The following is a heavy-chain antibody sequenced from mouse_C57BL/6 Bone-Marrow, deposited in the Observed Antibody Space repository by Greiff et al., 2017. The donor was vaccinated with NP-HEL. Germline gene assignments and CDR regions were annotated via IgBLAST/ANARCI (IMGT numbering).Heavy chain of an antibody. J-gene: IGHJ4*01. Sequence: VQLQQPGAELVMPGASVKLSCKASGYTFTSYWMHWVKQRPGQGLEWIGEIDPSDSYTNYNQKFKGKSTLTVDKSSSTAYMQLSSLTSEDSAVYYCARNGPDYYGSSLYYAMDYWGQGTSVTVSS. CDR1: GYTFTSYW. CDR3: ARNGPDYYGSSLYYAMDY. V-gene: IGHV1-69*01. CDR2: IDPSDSYT. D-gene: IGHD1-1*01.